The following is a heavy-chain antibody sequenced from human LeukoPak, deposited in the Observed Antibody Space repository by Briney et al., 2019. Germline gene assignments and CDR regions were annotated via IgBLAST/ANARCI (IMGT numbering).Heavy chain of an antibody. CDR2: INHSGST. J-gene: IGHJ5*02. CDR3: ARDRSTRKNWFDP. V-gene: IGHV4-34*01. CDR1: GGSFSGYY. Sequence: SETLSLTCAVYGGSFSGYYWRWIRQPPGKGLEWVGEINHSGSTNYNPSLNSRVTISVRRSNNQFSLKLSAVTAADTAMYYCARDRSTRKNWFDPWGQRTLVTVSS.